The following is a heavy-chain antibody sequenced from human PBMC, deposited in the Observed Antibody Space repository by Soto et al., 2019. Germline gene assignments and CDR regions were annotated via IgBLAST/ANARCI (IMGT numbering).Heavy chain of an antibody. V-gene: IGHV4-38-2*01. D-gene: IGHD3-3*01. J-gene: IGHJ6*02. Sequence: SETLSLTCAVSSFSISSGYYWGWVRQPPGKGLEWIGSIYHSGTTNYSPSLKSRVTISIDTSKNQFSLTLRSVTAADAAVYYCARVTIFGVVIDYYGMDVWGQGTTVTVSS. CDR2: IYHSGTT. CDR3: ARVTIFGVVIDYYGMDV. CDR1: SFSISSGYY.